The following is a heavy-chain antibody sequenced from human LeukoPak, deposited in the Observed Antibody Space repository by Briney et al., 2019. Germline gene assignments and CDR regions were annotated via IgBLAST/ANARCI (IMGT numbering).Heavy chain of an antibody. CDR2: ITYDGYYK. D-gene: IGHD3-10*01. V-gene: IGHV3-30*18. Sequence: GGSLRLSCAASGFTFSSYGMHWVRQAPGKGLEWVAVITYDGYYKYYADSVKGRFTISSDTSQHTLYLQMNSLKIEDTAVYYCAKANPTPRGVNFDYWGQGTLVTVSS. CDR3: AKANPTPRGVNFDY. J-gene: IGHJ4*02. CDR1: GFTFSSYG.